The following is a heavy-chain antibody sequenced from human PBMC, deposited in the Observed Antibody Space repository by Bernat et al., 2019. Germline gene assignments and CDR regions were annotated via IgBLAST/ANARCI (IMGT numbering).Heavy chain of an antibody. J-gene: IGHJ4*02. V-gene: IGHV3-64*01. CDR3: ARDKDGGYAFDY. CDR2: VLGNGAKP. D-gene: IGHD5-12*01. CDR1: GFNFNIYA. Sequence: EVELVESGGGLVQPGGSLRLSCAASGFNFNIYAMHWVRLAPGKGLEFLSSVLGNGAKPQYASSVKGRFTISRDNSKNTLYLQMGSLRPDDTALYYCARDKDGGYAFDYWGQGTLVTVSS.